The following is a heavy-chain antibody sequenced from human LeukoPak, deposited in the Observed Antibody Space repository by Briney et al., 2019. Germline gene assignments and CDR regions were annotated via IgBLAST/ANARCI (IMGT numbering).Heavy chain of an antibody. V-gene: IGHV3-53*01. CDR2: IFTSGGT. CDR1: GFTVSSNY. D-gene: IGHD4-17*01. J-gene: IGHJ4*02. Sequence: PGGSLRLSCVASGFTVSSNYMSWVRQAPGKGLEWVSVIFTSGGTDYPDAVKGRFTISRDNAKNSLYLQINSLRAEDTALYYCARDSAYGDYVPYGYWGQGTLVTVSS. CDR3: ARDSAYGDYVPYGY.